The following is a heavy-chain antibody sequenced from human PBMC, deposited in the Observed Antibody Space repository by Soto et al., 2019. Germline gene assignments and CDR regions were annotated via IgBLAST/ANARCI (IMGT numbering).Heavy chain of an antibody. CDR1: GGTFSSYA. CDR3: ARDNRGYYDSSGYYYPKLVDY. CDR2: IIPIFGTA. D-gene: IGHD3-22*01. J-gene: IGHJ4*02. Sequence: QVQLVQSGAEVKKPGSSVKVSCKASGGTFSSYAISWVRQAPGQWLEWMGGIIPIFGTANYAQKFQGRVTSTADESTSTAYMELSSLRSEDTAVYYCARDNRGYYDSSGYYYPKLVDYWGQGTLVTVSS. V-gene: IGHV1-69*01.